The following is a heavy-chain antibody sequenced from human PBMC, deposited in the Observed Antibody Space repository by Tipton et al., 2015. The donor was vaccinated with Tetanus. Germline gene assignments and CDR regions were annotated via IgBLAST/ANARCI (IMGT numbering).Heavy chain of an antibody. CDR2: ISDSGST. D-gene: IGHD3-9*01. J-gene: IGHJ4*02. CDR3: ARATEHDIMTGYDN. CDR1: GDSFTGFY. V-gene: IGHV4-59*01. Sequence: TLSLTCAVSGDSFTGFYWSWIRQPPGKGLEWLAYISDSGSTNSNYFLKSRITVSRDTSKNHFSLNLASVTAADTAVYYCARATEHDIMTGYDNWGPGTQVTVSS.